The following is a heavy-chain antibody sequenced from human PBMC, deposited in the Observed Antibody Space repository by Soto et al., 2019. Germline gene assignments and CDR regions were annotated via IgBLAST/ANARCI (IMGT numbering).Heavy chain of an antibody. CDR2: ISGRGGST. CDR3: AKDNHVVVVVAATLGTFDY. CDR1: GFTFSSYA. D-gene: IGHD2-15*01. J-gene: IGHJ4*02. Sequence: PGGSLRLSCAASGFTFSSYAMSWVRQAPGKGLEWVSAISGRGGSTYYAFSVKGRFTISRDNSKNTLYLQMNSLRAEDTAVYYCAKDNHVVVVVAATLGTFDYWGQGTLVTVSS. V-gene: IGHV3-23*01.